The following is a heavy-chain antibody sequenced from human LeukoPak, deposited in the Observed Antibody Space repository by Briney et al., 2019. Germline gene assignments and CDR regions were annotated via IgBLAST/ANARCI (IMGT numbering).Heavy chain of an antibody. CDR3: AKGVAARTDY. V-gene: IGHV3-30*02. Sequence: SSYFWGWIRQAPGKGLEWVAFIRYDGSNKYYADSVKGRFTISRDNSKNTLYLQMNSLRAEDTAVYYCAKGVAARTDYWGQGTLVTVSS. CDR1: SSYF. J-gene: IGHJ4*02. CDR2: IRYDGSNK. D-gene: IGHD6-6*01.